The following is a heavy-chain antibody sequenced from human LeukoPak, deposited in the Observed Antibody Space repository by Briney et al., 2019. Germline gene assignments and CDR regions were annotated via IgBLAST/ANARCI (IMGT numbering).Heavy chain of an antibody. J-gene: IGHJ4*02. D-gene: IGHD2-2*01. CDR1: GYTFTGYY. CDR3: ARDPHCSSTSCYLQLDY. Sequence: ASVKVSCKASGYTFTGYYMHWVRQAPGQGLEWMGWINPNSGGTNYAQKFQGRVTMTRDTSISTAYMELSRLRSDDTAVYYCARDPHCSSTSCYLQLDYWGQGTQVTVSS. CDR2: INPNSGGT. V-gene: IGHV1-2*02.